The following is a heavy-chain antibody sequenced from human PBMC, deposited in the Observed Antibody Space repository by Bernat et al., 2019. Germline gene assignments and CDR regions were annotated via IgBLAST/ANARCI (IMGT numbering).Heavy chain of an antibody. D-gene: IGHD5-12*01. CDR3: ARGPLGVATIFHYYYYMDV. V-gene: IGHV3-33*01. CDR1: GFTFSSYG. Sequence: QVQLVESGGGVVQPGRSLRLSCAASGFTFSSYGMHWVRQAPGKGLEWVAVIWYDGSNKYSADAVKGRFTISRDNSKNTLYLKMNSLRAEDTAVYYCARGPLGVATIFHYYYYMDVWGKGTTVTVSS. J-gene: IGHJ6*03. CDR2: IWYDGSNK.